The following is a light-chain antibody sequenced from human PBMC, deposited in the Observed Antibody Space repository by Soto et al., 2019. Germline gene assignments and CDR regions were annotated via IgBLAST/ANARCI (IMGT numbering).Light chain of an antibody. CDR3: QQYNSYWT. Sequence: IQMTQSPSSLSASVVDIFTISFRASQSISSYLNWYQQKPGKAPNLLIHAAFNLQSGVPSRFSGSGSGTEFTLTISSLQPDDFATYYCQQYNSYWTFGQGTKVDIK. J-gene: IGKJ1*01. CDR2: AAF. CDR1: QSISSY. V-gene: IGKV1-5*01.